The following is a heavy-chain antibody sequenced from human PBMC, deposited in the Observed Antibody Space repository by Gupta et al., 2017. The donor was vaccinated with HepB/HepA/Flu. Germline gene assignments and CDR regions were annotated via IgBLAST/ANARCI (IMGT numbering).Heavy chain of an antibody. CDR2: IYYSGTT. V-gene: IGHV4-59*08. CDR1: GGSISSYY. Sequence: QVQLQESGPGLVKPSETLSLTCSVSGGSISSYYWSWIRQPPGKGLEWIGYIYYSGTTNYNTSLKSRVTISVDTSKNQCSLKLTSVTAADTAVYYCARGRGNYYYYGMGVWGQGTTVTVSS. J-gene: IGHJ6*02. CDR3: ARGRGNYYYYGMGV.